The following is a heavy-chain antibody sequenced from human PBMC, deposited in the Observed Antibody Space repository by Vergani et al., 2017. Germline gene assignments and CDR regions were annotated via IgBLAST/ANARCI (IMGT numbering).Heavy chain of an antibody. J-gene: IGHJ4*02. CDR3: AKHFRGWGIDY. CDR2: IQFDGSNQ. D-gene: IGHD3-16*01. CDR1: GFPLSNYD. V-gene: IGHV3-30*02. Sequence: QVQLVESGGGVVQRGGSLRLSCATSGFPLSNYDMQWIRQGPGKGLEFVAFIQFDGSNQYYADPVKGRFTLSRDFSKNTLYLQMNSLRTDDTATYYCAKHFRGWGIDYWGQGTQVIVSS.